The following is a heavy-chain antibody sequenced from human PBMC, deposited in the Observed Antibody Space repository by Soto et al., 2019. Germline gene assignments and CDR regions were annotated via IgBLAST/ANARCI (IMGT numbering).Heavy chain of an antibody. J-gene: IGHJ5*02. Sequence: QVQLVQSGAEVKKPGSSVKVSCKASGGTFSSYAITWVRQAHGQGLEWMGGIIPIFGTANYAQKFQARVTITADESTSTAYIELSSLRSEDTAVYYCARDRGPSSGYYPYWFDPWGQGTLVTVSS. D-gene: IGHD3-22*01. CDR3: ARDRGPSSGYYPYWFDP. V-gene: IGHV1-69*12. CDR1: GGTFSSYA. CDR2: IIPIFGTA.